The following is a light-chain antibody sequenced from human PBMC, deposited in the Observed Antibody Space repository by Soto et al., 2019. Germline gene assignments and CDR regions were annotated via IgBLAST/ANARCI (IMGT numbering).Light chain of an antibody. J-gene: IGKJ1*01. CDR2: AAT. Sequence: EIVLTQSPGTLSLSPGEGATLSCRASQSVRAANLAWYQQKPGRAPRLLIYAATNRATGIPDRFSGRVSGTDFTLTVSRLEPEDFAVYYCHLYGGARTFGQGTKVEIK. CDR3: HLYGGART. CDR1: QSVRAAN. V-gene: IGKV3-20*01.